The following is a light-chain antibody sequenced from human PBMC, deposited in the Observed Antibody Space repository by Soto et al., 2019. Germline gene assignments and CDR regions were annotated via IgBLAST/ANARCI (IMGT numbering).Light chain of an antibody. J-gene: IGKJ5*01. CDR3: QQYGSSPPFT. V-gene: IGKV3-20*01. CDR1: QSVSSSY. Sequence: DIVLTQSPGTLSLSPGERATLSCRASQSVSSSYLAWYQQKPGQAPRLLIYGASGRATGIPDRFSGSGSGTDFTLIINRLEPEDFAVYYCQQYGSSPPFTFGQGTRLEIK. CDR2: GAS.